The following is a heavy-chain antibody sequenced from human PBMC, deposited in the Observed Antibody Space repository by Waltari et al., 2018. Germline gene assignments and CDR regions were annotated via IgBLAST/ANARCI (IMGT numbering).Heavy chain of an antibody. V-gene: IGHV4-59*01. CDR1: GDSISSYY. CDR2: IHYSGNT. Sequence: QVQLQESGPGLVKPSETLSLTCTVSGDSISSYYWSWIRQPPGKGLEWIGYIHYSGNTKYNPALKSRVTRSVDTSKKQFSLKLSSVTAADTAVYYCARAAIGDFWSGYSHFDYWGQGTLVTVSS. D-gene: IGHD3-3*01. CDR3: ARAAIGDFWSGYSHFDY. J-gene: IGHJ4*02.